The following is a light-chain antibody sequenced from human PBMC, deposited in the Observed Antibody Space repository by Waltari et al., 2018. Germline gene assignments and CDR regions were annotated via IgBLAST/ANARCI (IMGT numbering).Light chain of an antibody. CDR2: AAT. Sequence: DIQMTQSPSSLSASVGDRVTITCRASQSISRHLSWYQQQPGEAPKLLIYAATTLHSGVPIMFSGSGSGTDFSLTISGLQPEDLATYYCQQNYNTPRTFGQGTKVEIK. J-gene: IGKJ1*01. CDR1: QSISRH. V-gene: IGKV1-39*01. CDR3: QQNYNTPRT.